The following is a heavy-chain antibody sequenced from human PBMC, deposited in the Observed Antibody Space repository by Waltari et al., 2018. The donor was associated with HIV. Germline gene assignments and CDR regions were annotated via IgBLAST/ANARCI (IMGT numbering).Heavy chain of an antibody. CDR1: GGSISSYY. Sequence: QVQLQESGPGLVKPSETLSLTCTVSGGSISSYYWSWIRQPAGKGLEWIGRIYTSGSTNYNPSLKSRVTMSVDTSKNQFSLKLSSGTAADTAVYYCARGRYSYGDGWFDPWGQGTLVTVSS. CDR3: ARGRYSYGDGWFDP. J-gene: IGHJ5*02. V-gene: IGHV4-4*07. CDR2: IYTSGST. D-gene: IGHD5-18*01.